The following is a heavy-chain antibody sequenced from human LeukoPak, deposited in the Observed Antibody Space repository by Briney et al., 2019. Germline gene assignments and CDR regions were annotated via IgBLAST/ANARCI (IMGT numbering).Heavy chain of an antibody. J-gene: IGHJ4*02. D-gene: IGHD4-17*01. CDR2: ISAYNGNT. CDR1: GYTFTSYG. CDR3: ARDNPGDYGDPVFDY. V-gene: IGHV1-18*01. Sequence: GASVKVSCKTSGYTFTSYGISWVRQAPGQGLEWMGWISAYNGNTNSAQKLQGRVTMTTDTSTSTAYMELRSLRSDDTAVYYCARDNPGDYGDPVFDYWGQGTLVTVSS.